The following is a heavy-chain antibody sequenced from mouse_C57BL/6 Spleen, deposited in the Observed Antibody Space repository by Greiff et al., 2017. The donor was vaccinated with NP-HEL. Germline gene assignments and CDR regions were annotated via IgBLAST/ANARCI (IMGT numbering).Heavy chain of an antibody. J-gene: IGHJ1*03. Sequence: QVQLQQPGAELVRPGSSVKLSCKASGYTFTSYWMHWVKQRPIQGLEWIGNIDPSDSETHYNQKFKDKATLTVDKSSSTAYMQLSSLTSEDSAVYYCARYCSYGYFDVWGTGTTVTVSS. CDR3: ARYCSYGYFDV. V-gene: IGHV1-52*01. CDR1: GYTFTSYW. CDR2: IDPSDSET.